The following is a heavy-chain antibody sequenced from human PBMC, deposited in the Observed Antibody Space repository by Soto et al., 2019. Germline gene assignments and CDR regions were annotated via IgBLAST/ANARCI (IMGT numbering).Heavy chain of an antibody. V-gene: IGHV3-23*01. D-gene: IGHD6-13*01. CDR2: ISGSGDST. Sequence: EVQLLESGGGLVQPGGSLRLSCAASGFTFSSYAMNWVRQAPGKGLEWVSVISGSGDSTYYADSVKGRFTISRDNSKNTLYLQMNSRSAGDTAVYYCARRSSSWYFDYWGQGTLVTVSS. J-gene: IGHJ4*02. CDR3: ARRSSSWYFDY. CDR1: GFTFSSYA.